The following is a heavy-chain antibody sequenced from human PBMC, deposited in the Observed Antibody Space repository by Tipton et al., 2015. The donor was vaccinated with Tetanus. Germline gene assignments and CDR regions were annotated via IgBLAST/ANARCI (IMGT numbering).Heavy chain of an antibody. D-gene: IGHD6-13*01. CDR2: INSLGST. V-gene: IGHV4-30-4*01. CDR3: ARGTWLYTSTYHRHWLDP. CDR1: GASLSSGDYF. J-gene: IGHJ5*02. Sequence: TLSLTCSVSGASLSSGDYFWSWLRQSPGGGLEWIGYINSLGSTWYNPSLKSRVTISVDSSKNEFSLTLSSVTAADTAVYYCARGTWLYTSTYHRHWLDPWGQGTLVTVSS.